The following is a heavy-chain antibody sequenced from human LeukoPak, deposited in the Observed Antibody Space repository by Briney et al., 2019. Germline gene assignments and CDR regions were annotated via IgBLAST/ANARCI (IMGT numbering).Heavy chain of an antibody. V-gene: IGHV6-1*01. J-gene: IGHJ3*02. D-gene: IGHD3-10*01. CDR1: GDSVSTNSAA. Sequence: SQTLSLTCAISGDSVSTNSAAWNWLRQSPSRGLEWLGRTYYLSKWYHENAISVQGRIIINPDTSKNQFSLQLNSVTPEDTAVYYCARGPISPNRKKHKTWGPMVRGVQTAFDIWGQGTMVTVSS. CDR3: ARGPISPNRKKHKTWGPMVRGVQTAFDI. CDR2: TYYLSKWYH.